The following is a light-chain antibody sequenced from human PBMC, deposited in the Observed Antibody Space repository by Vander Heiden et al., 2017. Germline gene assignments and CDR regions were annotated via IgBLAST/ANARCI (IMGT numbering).Light chain of an antibody. CDR1: QSTNSY. J-gene: IGKJ3*01. CDR2: NAS. CDR3: QQRSNLPLT. Sequence: EIVLTQSPATLSLSPGERATLSCRASQSTNSYLAWYQQKPGQAPKLLIYNASSRATGVPSRFSGSGSGTDFTLTISSLEPEDFAVYYCQQRSNLPLTFGPGTKVDIK. V-gene: IGKV3-11*01.